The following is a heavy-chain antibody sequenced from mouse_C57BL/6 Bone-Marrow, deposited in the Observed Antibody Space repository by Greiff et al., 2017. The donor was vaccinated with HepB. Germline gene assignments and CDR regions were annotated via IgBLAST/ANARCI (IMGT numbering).Heavy chain of an antibody. CDR1: GYTFTNYW. Sequence: QVQLQQSGAELVRPGTSVKMSCKASGYTFTNYWIGWAKQRPGHGLEWIGDIYPGGGYTNYNEKFKGKATLTADKSSSTAYMQFSSLTSEDSAIYYCARWEFYDYDGAWFAYWGQGTLVTVSA. J-gene: IGHJ3*01. CDR3: ARWEFYDYDGAWFAY. V-gene: IGHV1-63*01. D-gene: IGHD2-4*01. CDR2: IYPGGGYT.